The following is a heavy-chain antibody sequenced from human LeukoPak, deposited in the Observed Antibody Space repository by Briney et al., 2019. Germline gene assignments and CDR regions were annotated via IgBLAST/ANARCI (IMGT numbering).Heavy chain of an antibody. V-gene: IGHV1-2*02. J-gene: IGHJ5*02. CDR3: ARGPRITIFGVVIIHA. Sequence: ASVKVSCKASGYTFTGYYMHWVRQAPGQGLEWMGWINPNSGGTNYAQKFQGRVTMTRDTSISTAYMELSRLRSDDTAVYYCARGPRITIFGVVIIHAWGQGTLVTASS. CDR2: INPNSGGT. CDR1: GYTFTGYY. D-gene: IGHD3-3*01.